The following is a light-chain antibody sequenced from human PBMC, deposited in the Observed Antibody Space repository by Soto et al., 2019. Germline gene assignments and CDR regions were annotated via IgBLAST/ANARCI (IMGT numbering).Light chain of an antibody. CDR1: QNISRS. V-gene: IGKV3-15*01. J-gene: IGKJ1*01. CDR2: GTS. CDR3: HQYNGWPRT. Sequence: EILITQSPVTLSVSPGERATLSCRASQNISRSLAWYQQKPGQRPSLLIYGTSTRAGGVPARFSGGGSGTECTLTITRLQSEDFEVYYCHQYNGWPRTFGQGTKVDIK.